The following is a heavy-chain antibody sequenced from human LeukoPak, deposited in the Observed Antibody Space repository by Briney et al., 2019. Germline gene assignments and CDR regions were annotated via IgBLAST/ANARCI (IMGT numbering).Heavy chain of an antibody. D-gene: IGHD4-23*01. CDR1: GFTFSNYA. CDR2: ISGSGGST. V-gene: IGHV3-23*01. Sequence: GGSQSLFCAASGFTFSNYAMNWVRQAPGRGLEWVSTISGSGGSTYYADSVKGRFTISRDNSKNTLYLQMNSLRAEDTAVYYCAKRFSTGVLSFDYWGQGTPVTVSS. J-gene: IGHJ4*01. CDR3: AKRFSTGVLSFDY.